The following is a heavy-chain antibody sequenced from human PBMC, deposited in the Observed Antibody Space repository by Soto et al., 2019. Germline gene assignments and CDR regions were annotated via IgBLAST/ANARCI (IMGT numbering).Heavy chain of an antibody. CDR1: RYSFTSYS. D-gene: IGHD2-2*01. CDR2: IDPSYSCT. V-gene: IGHV5-10-1*01. Sequence: PGESLEISCTCSRYSFTSYSISWVRHMPGRGLEXMGRIDPSYSCTDYSPSLRGLVTISADKSISTAYLQWRSLKASDTGMYYCARHFGIVVVPAAAGGEYGMDVWGQGTTVTVSS. CDR3: ARHFGIVVVPAAAGGEYGMDV. J-gene: IGHJ6*02.